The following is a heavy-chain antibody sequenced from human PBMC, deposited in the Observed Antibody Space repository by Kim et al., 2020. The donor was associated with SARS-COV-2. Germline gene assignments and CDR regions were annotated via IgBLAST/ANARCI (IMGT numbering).Heavy chain of an antibody. J-gene: IGHJ4*02. D-gene: IGHD3-9*01. CDR2: ISSSSSYI. Sequence: GGSLRLSCAASGFTFSSYSMNWVRQAPGKGLEWVSSISSSSSYIYYADSVKGRFTISRDNAKNSLYLQMNSLRAEDTAVYYCARDPGSYYDILTGYLDYWGQGTLVTVSS. CDR3: ARDPGSYYDILTGYLDY. V-gene: IGHV3-21*01. CDR1: GFTFSSYS.